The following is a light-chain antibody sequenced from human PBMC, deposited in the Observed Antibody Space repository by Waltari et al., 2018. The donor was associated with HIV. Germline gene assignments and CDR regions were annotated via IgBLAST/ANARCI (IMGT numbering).Light chain of an antibody. J-gene: IGLJ2*01. CDR3: AAWDDSLNGVV. CDR1: TNNIGSKQ. CDR2: SNN. Sequence: QSVLTQPPSASGTPGQRVTTPGSGSTNNIGSKQGNWSRQLPGTAPKLLIYSNNQRPSGVPDRFSGSKSGTSASLAISGLQSEDEADYYCAAWDDSLNGVVFGGGTKLTVL. V-gene: IGLV1-44*01.